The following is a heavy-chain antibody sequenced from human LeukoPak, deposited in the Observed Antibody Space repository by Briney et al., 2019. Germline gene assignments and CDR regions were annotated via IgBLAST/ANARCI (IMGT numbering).Heavy chain of an antibody. Sequence: SETLSLTCTVSGGSISSYYWNWIRQPAGKGLEWIGRMYTSGSTNYNPSLKSRVTMSVDTSKIQFSLNLNSVTAADTAVYYCARHGLGVGWFDPWGQGTRVTVSS. CDR2: MYTSGST. CDR3: ARHGLGVGWFDP. CDR1: GGSISSYY. D-gene: IGHD2-15*01. V-gene: IGHV4-4*07. J-gene: IGHJ5*02.